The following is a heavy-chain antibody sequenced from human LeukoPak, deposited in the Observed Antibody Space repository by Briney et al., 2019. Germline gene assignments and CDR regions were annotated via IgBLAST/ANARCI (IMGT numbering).Heavy chain of an antibody. CDR2: INPSGGST. Sequence: GASVKVSCKASGYTFTSYYMHWVRQAPGQGLEWMGMINPSGGSTSYAQKFQGRVTMTRDTSTSTVYMELSSLRSEDTAVYYCARDSDPHSSGSSATYYYYGMDVWGQGTTVTVSS. CDR3: ARDSDPHSSGSSATYYYYGMDV. V-gene: IGHV1-46*01. J-gene: IGHJ6*02. CDR1: GYTFTSYY. D-gene: IGHD6-19*01.